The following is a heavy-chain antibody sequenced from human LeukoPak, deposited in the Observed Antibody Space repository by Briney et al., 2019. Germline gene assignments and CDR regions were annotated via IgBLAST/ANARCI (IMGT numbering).Heavy chain of an antibody. CDR3: TTDVPTTTVTKDY. V-gene: IGHV3-15*01. CDR2: IKSKTDGGTT. D-gene: IGHD4-4*01. CDR1: GFTFSSYS. J-gene: IGHJ4*02. Sequence: GGSLRLSCAASGFTFSSYSMNWVRQAPGKGLEWVGRIKSKTDGGTTDYAAPVKGRFTISRDDSKNTVYLQMNSLKTEDTAVYYCTTDVPTTTVTKDYWGQGTLVTVSS.